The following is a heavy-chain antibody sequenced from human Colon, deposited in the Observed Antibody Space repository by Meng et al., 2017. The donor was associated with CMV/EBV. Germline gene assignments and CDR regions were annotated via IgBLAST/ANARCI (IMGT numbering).Heavy chain of an antibody. D-gene: IGHD2-2*01. V-gene: IGHV1-69*05. CDR1: GGTFSSYA. Sequence: SVKVSCKASGGTFSSYAISWVRQAPGQGLEWMGGIIPIFGTANYAQKFQGRVTITTDESTSTAYMELSSLRSDDTAVYYCARGYCSSTSCYARAYFQHWGQGTLVTVSS. J-gene: IGHJ1*01. CDR2: IIPIFGTA. CDR3: ARGYCSSTSCYARAYFQH.